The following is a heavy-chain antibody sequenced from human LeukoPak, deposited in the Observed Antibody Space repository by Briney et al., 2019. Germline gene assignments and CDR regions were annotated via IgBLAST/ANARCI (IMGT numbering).Heavy chain of an antibody. J-gene: IGHJ6*02. CDR3: AREKALLDYYYYYGMDV. D-gene: IGHD3/OR15-3a*01. Sequence: GASVKVSCKASGYTFTGYYMHWERQAPGQGLEWMGWINPNSGGTNYAQKFQGRVTMTRDTSTSTAYMELSRLRSDDTAVYYCAREKALLDYYYYYGMDVWGQGTTVTVSS. CDR2: INPNSGGT. CDR1: GYTFTGYY. V-gene: IGHV1-2*02.